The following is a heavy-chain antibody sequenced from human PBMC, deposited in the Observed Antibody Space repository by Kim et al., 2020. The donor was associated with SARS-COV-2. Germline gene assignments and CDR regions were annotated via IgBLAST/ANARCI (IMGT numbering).Heavy chain of an antibody. D-gene: IGHD3-22*01. Sequence: AQRVQGRVPITADESTSTAYMELSSLRSEDTAVYYCASYYYDTAEDAFDIWGQGTMVTVSS. J-gene: IGHJ3*02. CDR3: ASYYYDTAEDAFDI. V-gene: IGHV1-69*01.